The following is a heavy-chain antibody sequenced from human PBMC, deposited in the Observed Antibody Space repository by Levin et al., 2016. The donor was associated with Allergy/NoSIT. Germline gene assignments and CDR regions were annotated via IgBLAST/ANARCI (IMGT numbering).Heavy chain of an antibody. J-gene: IGHJ4*02. Sequence: WIRQPPGKGLEWIGYIYYSGSTNYNPSLKSRVTISVDTSKNQFSLKLSSVTAADTAVYYCARAPLAVGPLGYWGQGTLVTVSS. CDR3: ARAPLAVGPLGY. CDR2: IYYSGST. V-gene: IGHV4-59*01. D-gene: IGHD3-16*01.